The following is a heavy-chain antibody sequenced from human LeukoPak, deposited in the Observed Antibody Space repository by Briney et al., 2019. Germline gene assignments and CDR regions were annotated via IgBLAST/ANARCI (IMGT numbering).Heavy chain of an antibody. V-gene: IGHV3-30-3*01. CDR1: GFTFSSYA. D-gene: IGHD3-22*01. Sequence: PGGSLRLSCAASGFTFSSYAMHWVRQAPGKGLEWVAVISYDGSNKYYADSVKGRFTISRDNSKNTLYLQMNSLRAEDTAVYYCARGHGDYYDSSGYADYWGQGTLVTVSS. CDR2: ISYDGSNK. J-gene: IGHJ4*02. CDR3: ARGHGDYYDSSGYADY.